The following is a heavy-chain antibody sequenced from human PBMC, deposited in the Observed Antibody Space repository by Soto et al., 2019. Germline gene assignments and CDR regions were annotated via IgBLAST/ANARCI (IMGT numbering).Heavy chain of an antibody. D-gene: IGHD6-19*01. CDR1: GFTFSDYW. Sequence: EVQLVESGGGLVQPGGSLRLSCGVSGFTFSDYWMSWVRQAPGKGLEWVANIKQDGNDKYYVDYVNGRFTIWKDNAKNSLYLQMNSLRAEDTAVYYCARGLGSSGWYSPWHAFDIWGQGTMVTVSS. CDR2: IKQDGNDK. CDR3: ARGLGSSGWYSPWHAFDI. J-gene: IGHJ3*02. V-gene: IGHV3-7*01.